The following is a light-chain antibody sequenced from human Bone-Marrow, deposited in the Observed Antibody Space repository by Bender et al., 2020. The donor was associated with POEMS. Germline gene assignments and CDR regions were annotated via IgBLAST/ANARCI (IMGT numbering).Light chain of an antibody. J-gene: IGLJ1*01. CDR1: SSDVGAYNY. CDR2: EVS. V-gene: IGLV2-8*01. Sequence: QSALTQPPSASGSPGQSVTISCTGTSSDVGAYNYVSWYQQHPGKVPKVMIYEVSKRPSGVPDRFSGSKSGSTASLTISGLQAEDEADYYCSSYTSSGTEVFGSGTKVTVL. CDR3: SSYTSSGTEV.